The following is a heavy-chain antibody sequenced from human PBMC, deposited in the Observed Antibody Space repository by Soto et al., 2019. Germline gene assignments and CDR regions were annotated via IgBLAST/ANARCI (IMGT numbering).Heavy chain of an antibody. CDR1: GGTFSSYA. CDR2: IIPIFGTA. Sequence: SVKVSCKASGGTFSSYAISWVRHAPGQGLEWMGGIIPIFGTANYAQKFQGRVTITADESTSTAYMELSSLRSEDTAVYYCARFPPDDTAIDYIDSRAQRTPLPVSS. V-gene: IGHV1-69*13. CDR3: ARFPPDDTAIDYIDS. D-gene: IGHD5-18*01. J-gene: IGHJ4*02.